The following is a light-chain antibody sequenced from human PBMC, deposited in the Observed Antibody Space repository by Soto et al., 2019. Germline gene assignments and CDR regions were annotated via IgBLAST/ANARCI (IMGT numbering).Light chain of an antibody. J-gene: IGKJ3*01. CDR3: QQRAKWPPGFT. V-gene: IGKV3-11*01. CDR2: DAS. CDR1: QSVSSY. Sequence: EIVLTQSPATLSLSPRERATLSCRASQSVSSYLAWYQQKPGQAPRLLIYDASNRATGSPARFSGSGSGTDFTLTISSLEPDDFAVYYCQQRAKWPPGFTFGPGTKVDIK.